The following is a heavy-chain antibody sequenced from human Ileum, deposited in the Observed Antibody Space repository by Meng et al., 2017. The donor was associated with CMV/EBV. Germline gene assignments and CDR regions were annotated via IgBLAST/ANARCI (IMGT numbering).Heavy chain of an antibody. D-gene: IGHD1-26*01. CDR2: VYSGGST. CDR3: ARDRGSYPYYFDY. Sequence: GESLKISCAASGFTVSSNYMSWVRQAPGKGLDWVSGVYSGGSTYYADSVRGRFTISRDTTKNTLYLQMNSLRAEDTAVYYCARDRGSYPYYFDYWGQGTLVTVSS. CDR1: GFTVSSNY. J-gene: IGHJ4*02. V-gene: IGHV3-53*01.